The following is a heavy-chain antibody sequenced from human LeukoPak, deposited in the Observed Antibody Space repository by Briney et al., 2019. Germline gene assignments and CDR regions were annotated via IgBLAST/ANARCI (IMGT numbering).Heavy chain of an antibody. V-gene: IGHV1-18*01. CDR2: ISAYNGNT. J-gene: IGHJ5*02. CDR1: GYTFTSYG. D-gene: IGHD2-2*01. CDR3: ARVECSSTSCYLFKRFDP. Sequence: ASVKVSCKASGYTFTSYGISWVLQAPGQGLEWMGWISAYNGNTNYAQKLQGRVTMTTDTSTSTAYMELRSLRSDDTAVYYCARVECSSTSCYLFKRFDPWGQGTLVTVSS.